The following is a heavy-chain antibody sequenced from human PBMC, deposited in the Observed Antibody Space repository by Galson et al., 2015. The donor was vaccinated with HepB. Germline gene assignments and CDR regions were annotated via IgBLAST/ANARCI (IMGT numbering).Heavy chain of an antibody. Sequence: PLRLSCAASGFTFSSYAMHWVRQAPGKGLEWVAVISYDGSNKYYADSVKGRFTISRDNSKNTLYLQMNSLRAEDTAVYYCARDARIRVAATRGYYFDYWGQGTLVTVSS. J-gene: IGHJ4*02. CDR3: ARDARIRVAATRGYYFDY. D-gene: IGHD6-13*01. V-gene: IGHV3-30*04. CDR2: ISYDGSNK. CDR1: GFTFSSYA.